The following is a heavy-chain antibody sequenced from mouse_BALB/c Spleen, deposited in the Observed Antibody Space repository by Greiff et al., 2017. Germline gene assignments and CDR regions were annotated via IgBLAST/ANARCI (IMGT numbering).Heavy chain of an antibody. Sequence: DVKLQESGPGLVKPSQSLSLTCSVTGYSITSGYYWNWIRQFPGNKLEWMGYISYDGSNNYNPSLKNRISITRDTSKNQFFLKLNSVTTEDTATYYCARGYDVGYAMDYWGQGTSVTVSS. J-gene: IGHJ4*01. CDR3: ARGYDVGYAMDY. CDR2: ISYDGSN. D-gene: IGHD2-14*01. V-gene: IGHV3-6*02. CDR1: GYSITSGYY.